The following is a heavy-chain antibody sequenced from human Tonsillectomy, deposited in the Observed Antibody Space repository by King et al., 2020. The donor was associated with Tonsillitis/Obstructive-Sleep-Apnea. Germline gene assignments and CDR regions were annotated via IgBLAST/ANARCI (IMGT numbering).Heavy chain of an antibody. D-gene: IGHD2-21*02. CDR1: GFTFDNFD. V-gene: IGHV3-20*04. CDR2: INWNGDRT. Sequence: QLVQSGGGVVRPGGSLRLSCAASGFTFDNFDMTWVRQAPGKGLEWVSRINWNGDRTGYADSVLGRFPISRDNAKNSLYLQMSDLSAEDTALYYCARGVTGDVWGQGALVTVSS. J-gene: IGHJ4*02. CDR3: ARGVTGDV.